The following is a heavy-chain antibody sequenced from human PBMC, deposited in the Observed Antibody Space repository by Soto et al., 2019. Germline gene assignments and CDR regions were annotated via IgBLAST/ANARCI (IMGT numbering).Heavy chain of an antibody. V-gene: IGHV1-2*02. CDR1: GYSFTDYY. Sequence: ASVKVSCKASGYSFTDYYIHWVRQAPGQGLEWMGWIIPNNGGTKYAQKFQDRVTMTRDTSITTAYMELSRLRSDDTAVYYCARGTFDSSGNYFAGWFGPWGQGTLVTVSS. D-gene: IGHD3-22*01. CDR3: ARGTFDSSGNYFAGWFGP. CDR2: IIPNNGGT. J-gene: IGHJ5*02.